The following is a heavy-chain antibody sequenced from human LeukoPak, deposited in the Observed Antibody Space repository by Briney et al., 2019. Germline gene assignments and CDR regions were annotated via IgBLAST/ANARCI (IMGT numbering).Heavy chain of an antibody. V-gene: IGHV1-69*13. CDR1: GGTFSSYA. D-gene: IGHD3-22*01. Sequence: SVKGSCKASGGTFSSYAISWVRQAPGQGLEWMGGIIPIFGTANYAQKFQGRVTITADESTSTAYMELSSLRSEDTAVYYCARAVSYDSSGYYDYWGQGTLVTVSS. CDR3: ARAVSYDSSGYYDY. CDR2: IIPIFGTA. J-gene: IGHJ4*02.